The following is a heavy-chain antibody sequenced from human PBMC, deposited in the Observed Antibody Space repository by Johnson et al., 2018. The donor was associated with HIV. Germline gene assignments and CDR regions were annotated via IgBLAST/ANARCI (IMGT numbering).Heavy chain of an antibody. CDR2: IRYDGSNK. D-gene: IGHD3-10*01. J-gene: IGHJ3*02. Sequence: QVQLVESGGGVVQPGRSLRLSCAASGFTFSRYGMHWVRQAPGKGLEWVAFIRYDGSNKYYADSVKGRFTISRDNSKNTLYLQMNSLRAEDTAVYYCAKEDYYGSGSYDAFDIWGQGTMVTVSS. CDR1: GFTFSRYG. V-gene: IGHV3-30*02. CDR3: AKEDYYGSGSYDAFDI.